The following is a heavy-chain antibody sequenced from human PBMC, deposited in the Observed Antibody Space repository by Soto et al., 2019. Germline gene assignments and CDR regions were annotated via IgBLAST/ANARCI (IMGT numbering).Heavy chain of an antibody. CDR1: GFTFSSYE. V-gene: IGHV3-48*03. CDR3: ARGTTIWRYYGMGV. J-gene: IGHJ6*02. CDR2: ISSSGSTI. D-gene: IGHD3-3*01. Sequence: GGSLRLSCAASGFTFSSYEMNWVRQAPGKGLEWVSYISSSGSTIYYADSVKGRFTISRDNAKNSLYLQMNSLRAEDTAVYYCARGTTIWRYYGMGVWGQGTTVTVSS.